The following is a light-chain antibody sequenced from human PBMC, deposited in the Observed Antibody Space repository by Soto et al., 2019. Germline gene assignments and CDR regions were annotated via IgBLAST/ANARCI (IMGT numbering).Light chain of an antibody. CDR3: MQSRQTPIT. V-gene: IGKV2-28*01. CDR2: LGS. CDR1: QSLLHSNGNNY. J-gene: IGKJ5*01. Sequence: DIVMTQSPLSLPVTPGEPASISCRSSQSLLHSNGNNYFDGYLQKPGQSPQLLIYLGSTRDSGVPDRFIVSGSGPDFKRKISRVEAEDVGLYYCMQSRQTPITCDQGTRLEIK.